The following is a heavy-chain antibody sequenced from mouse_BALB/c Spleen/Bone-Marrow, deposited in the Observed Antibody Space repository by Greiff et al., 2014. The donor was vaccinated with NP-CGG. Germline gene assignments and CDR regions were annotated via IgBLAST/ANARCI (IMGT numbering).Heavy chain of an antibody. CDR1: GFTFSDFY. CDR2: ISDGGTYT. Sequence: QLQQSGGDLVKPGGSLKLSCAASGFTFSDFYMFWFRQTPEKRLEWVATISDGGTYTYYPDSVKGRFTISRDNAKNNLYLQMSSLKSEDTAMYYCARSGERYGAMDYWGQGTSVTVSS. J-gene: IGHJ4*01. CDR3: ARSGERYGAMDY. D-gene: IGHD1-1*02. V-gene: IGHV5-4*02.